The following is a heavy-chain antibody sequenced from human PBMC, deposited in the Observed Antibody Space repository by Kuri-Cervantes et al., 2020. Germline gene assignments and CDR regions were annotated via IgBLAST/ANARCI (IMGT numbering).Heavy chain of an antibody. Sequence: GESLKISCAASGFTVSSNYMSWVRQAPGKGLEWVSSISSSSSYIYYADSVKGRFTISRDNAKNSLYLQMNSLRAEDTAVYYCARGRVYIYGTYYFDYWAREPWSPSPQ. V-gene: IGHV3-21*01. CDR1: GFTVSSNY. CDR2: ISSSSSYI. CDR3: ARGRVYIYGTYYFDY. J-gene: IGHJ4*02. D-gene: IGHD5-18*01.